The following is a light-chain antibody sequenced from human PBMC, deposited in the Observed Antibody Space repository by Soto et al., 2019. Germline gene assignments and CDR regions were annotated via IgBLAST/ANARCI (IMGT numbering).Light chain of an antibody. CDR3: PQYNNWPPWT. CDR2: GAS. CDR1: QSVSSN. Sequence: EIVMTQSPATLSVSPGERATLSCRASQSVSSNLAWYQQKPGQAPRLLIYGASTRATGIPARFSGSGSGTEFTLPISRLQSEDFAVYYCPQYNNWPPWTFGQGTKVEIK. V-gene: IGKV3-15*01. J-gene: IGKJ1*01.